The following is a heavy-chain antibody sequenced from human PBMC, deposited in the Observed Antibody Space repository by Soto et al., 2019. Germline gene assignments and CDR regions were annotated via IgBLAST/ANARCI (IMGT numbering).Heavy chain of an antibody. V-gene: IGHV1-69*13. J-gene: IGHJ6*02. Sequence: SVKVSCKASGGTFSSYAISWVRQAPGQGLEWMGGIIPIFGTANYAQKFQGRVTITADESTSTAYMELSSLRAEDTAVYYCAKDRLPMSGYYDGAYYYYGMDVWGQGTTVTVSS. CDR2: IIPIFGTA. CDR1: GGTFSSYA. CDR3: AKDRLPMSGYYDGAYYYYGMDV. D-gene: IGHD3-3*01.